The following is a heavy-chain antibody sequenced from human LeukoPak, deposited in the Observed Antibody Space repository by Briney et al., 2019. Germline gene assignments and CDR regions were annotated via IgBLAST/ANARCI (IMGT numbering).Heavy chain of an antibody. Sequence: PGGSLGLSCAASGLTFSNYGMHWVRQAPGKGLEWVAVIPYDGFNPYYADSVKGRFTISRDNSKNTLWLQMNSLRAEDTAVYYCAKVKEMYSSGSYYFDYWGQGTLVTVSS. CDR3: AKVKEMYSSGSYYFDY. V-gene: IGHV3-30*18. CDR1: GLTFSNYG. J-gene: IGHJ4*02. CDR2: IPYDGFNP. D-gene: IGHD6-19*01.